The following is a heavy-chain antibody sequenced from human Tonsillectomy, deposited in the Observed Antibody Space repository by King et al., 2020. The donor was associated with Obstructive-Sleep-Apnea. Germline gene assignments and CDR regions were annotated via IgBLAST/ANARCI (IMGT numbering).Heavy chain of an antibody. D-gene: IGHD2-8*01. CDR2: IYYSGST. CDR1: GGSISSYY. Sequence: QLQESGPGLVKPSETLSLTCTVSGGSISSYYWSWIRQPPGKGLEWIGYIYYSGSTNSNPSLKSRVTISVDTSKNHFSLKLSSVTAADTAVYYCARLYQYYFDYWGQGTLVTVSS. J-gene: IGHJ4*02. V-gene: IGHV4-59*08. CDR3: ARLYQYYFDY.